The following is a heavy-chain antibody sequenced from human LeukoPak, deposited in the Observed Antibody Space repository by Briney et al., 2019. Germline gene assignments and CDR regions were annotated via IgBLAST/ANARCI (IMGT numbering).Heavy chain of an antibody. D-gene: IGHD3-10*01. V-gene: IGHV3-9*01. CDR2: ISWNSGSI. CDR1: GFTFDDYA. Sequence: GGSLRLSCAASGFTFDDYAMHWVRQAPGKGLEWVSGISWNSGSIGYADSVKGRFTISRDNAKNSLYLQMNSLRAEDTALYYCAKVVLPWFGELQPDAFDIWGQGTMVTVSS. J-gene: IGHJ3*02. CDR3: AKVVLPWFGELQPDAFDI.